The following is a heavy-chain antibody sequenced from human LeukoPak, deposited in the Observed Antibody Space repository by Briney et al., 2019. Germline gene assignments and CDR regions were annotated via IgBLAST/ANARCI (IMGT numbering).Heavy chain of an antibody. V-gene: IGHV4-34*01. Sequence: SETLSLTCAVYGGSFSGYYWSWIRQPPGKGLEWIGEINHSGSTNYNPSPKSRVTISVDTSKNQFSLKLSSVTAADTAVYYCVRGTGYSYGRTPVYFDYWGQGTLVTVSS. CDR1: GGSFSGYY. D-gene: IGHD5-18*01. CDR3: VRGTGYSYGRTPVYFDY. J-gene: IGHJ4*02. CDR2: INHSGST.